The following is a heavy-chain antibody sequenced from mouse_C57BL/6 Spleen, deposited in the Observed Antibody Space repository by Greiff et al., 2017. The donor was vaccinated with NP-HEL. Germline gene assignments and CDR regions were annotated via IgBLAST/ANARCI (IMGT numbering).Heavy chain of an antibody. D-gene: IGHD2-3*01. Sequence: EVKLVESVAELVRPGASVKLSCTASGFNIKNTYMHWVKQRPEQGLEWIGRIDPANGNTKYAPKFQGKATITADTSSNTAYLQLSSLTSEDTAIYYCARSDDGYYVFFDYWGQGTTLTVSS. J-gene: IGHJ2*01. CDR3: ARSDDGYYVFFDY. CDR1: GFNIKNTY. CDR2: IDPANGNT. V-gene: IGHV14-3*01.